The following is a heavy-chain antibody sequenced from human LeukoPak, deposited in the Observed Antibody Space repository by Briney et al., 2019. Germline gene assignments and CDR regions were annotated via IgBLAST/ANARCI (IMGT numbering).Heavy chain of an antibody. CDR1: GGSISSSIYY. J-gene: IGHJ5*02. D-gene: IGHD1-7*01. Sequence: SETLSLTCTVSGGSISSSIYYWGWIRQPPGKGLEWIGYIYYSGSTNYNPSLKSRVTISVDTSKNQFSLKLSSVTAADTAVYYCARKLGSWNYVGWFDPWGQGTLVTVSS. CDR2: IYYSGST. V-gene: IGHV4-61*05. CDR3: ARKLGSWNYVGWFDP.